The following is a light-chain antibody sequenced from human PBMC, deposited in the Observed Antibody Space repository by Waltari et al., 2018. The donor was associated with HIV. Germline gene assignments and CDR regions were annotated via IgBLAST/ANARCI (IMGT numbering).Light chain of an antibody. V-gene: IGLV1-51*01. J-gene: IGLJ2*01. CDR1: RSNIGYNS. CDR3: GTWDNGLSEVL. Sequence: QSGLTQPPSVSAAPGQRVTIPCPGTRSNIGYNSFSWYQQLPGAAPKLLIYDNDKRPSGIPDRFSASKSGTSVTLGITGLQTGDEATYYCGTWDNGLSEVLFGGGTKLTVL. CDR2: DND.